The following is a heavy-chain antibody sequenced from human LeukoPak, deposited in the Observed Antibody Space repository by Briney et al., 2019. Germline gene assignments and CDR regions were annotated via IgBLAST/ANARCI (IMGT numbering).Heavy chain of an antibody. J-gene: IGHJ6*02. CDR2: INPNSGGT. Sequence: GASVKVSCKASGYTFTGYYMHWVRQAPGQGLEWMGWINPNSGGTNYAQKFQGRVTMTRDTSISTAYMELSRLRSDDTAVCYCARAPLRFLEWLSASNYYGMDVWGQGTTVTVSS. V-gene: IGHV1-2*02. D-gene: IGHD3-3*01. CDR1: GYTFTGYY. CDR3: ARAPLRFLEWLSASNYYGMDV.